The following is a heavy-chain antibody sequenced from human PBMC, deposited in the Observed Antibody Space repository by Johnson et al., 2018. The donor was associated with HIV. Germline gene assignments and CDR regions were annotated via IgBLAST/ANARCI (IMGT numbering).Heavy chain of an antibody. CDR2: ISGSGGST. CDR1: GFTFSSYA. CDR3: AKSSDEYSSSSDAFDI. J-gene: IGHJ3*02. V-gene: IGHV3-23*04. Sequence: VQLVESGGGLVQPGGSLRLSCAASGFTFSSYAMSWVRQAPGKGLEWVSAISGSGGSTYYADSVKGRFTISRDNSKNTLYLQRNSLRAEDTAVYYCAKSSDEYSSSSDAFDIWGQGTMVTVSS. D-gene: IGHD6-6*01.